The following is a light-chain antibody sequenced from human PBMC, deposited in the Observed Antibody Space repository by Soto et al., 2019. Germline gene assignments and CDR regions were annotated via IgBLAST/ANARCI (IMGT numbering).Light chain of an antibody. CDR3: QQYNSYSWT. J-gene: IGKJ1*01. CDR1: QSISSW. V-gene: IGKV1-5*01. CDR2: DAS. Sequence: EIQITQSPWTLAASVLDRGTRTFLASQSISSWLAWYQQKPGKAPKLLIYDASSLESGVPSRFSGSGSGTEFTLTISSLQPDDFATYYCQQYNSYSWTFGQGTKGDIK.